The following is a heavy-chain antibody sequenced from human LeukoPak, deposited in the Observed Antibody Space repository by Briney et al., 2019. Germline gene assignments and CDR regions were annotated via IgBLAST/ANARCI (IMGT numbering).Heavy chain of an antibody. CDR2: ISSSSSYI. CDR1: GFTFSSYS. V-gene: IGHV3-21*01. CDR3: ARGGGSGSSPGDY. D-gene: IGHD1-26*01. J-gene: IGHJ4*02. Sequence: KPGGSLRLSCAASGFTFSSYSMNWVRQAPGKGLEWVSSISSSSSYIYYADSVKGRFTISRDNAKNSLYLQMNSLRAEDTAVYYCARGGGSGSSPGDYWGQGTLVTVSS.